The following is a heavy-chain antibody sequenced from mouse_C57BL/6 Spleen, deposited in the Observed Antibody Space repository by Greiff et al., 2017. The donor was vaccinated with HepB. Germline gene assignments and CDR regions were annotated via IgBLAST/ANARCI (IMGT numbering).Heavy chain of an antibody. Sequence: VQLQQSGAELVRPGASVTLSCKASGYTFTDYEMHWVKQTPVHGLEWIGAIDPETGGTAYNQKFKGKAILTADKSSSTAYMELRSLTSEDSAVYYGTRELDYGRVFDYWGQGTTLTVSS. CDR1: GYTFTDYE. D-gene: IGHD1-1*01. V-gene: IGHV1-15*01. CDR2: IDPETGGT. J-gene: IGHJ2*01. CDR3: TRELDYGRVFDY.